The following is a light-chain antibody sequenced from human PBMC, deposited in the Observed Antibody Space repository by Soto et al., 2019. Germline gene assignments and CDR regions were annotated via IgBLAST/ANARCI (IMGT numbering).Light chain of an antibody. J-gene: IGKJ1*01. CDR2: DVS. CDR1: QSVRNS. CDR3: QRET. V-gene: IGKV3-11*01. Sequence: EIVLTQSPATLSLSPGDRATLSCRASQSVRNSLAWYQQKPGQAPRLVIYDVSERAAGIAARFSGSGSGTEFTLTISSLEPEDFAVSFCQRETFGQGTKVDIK.